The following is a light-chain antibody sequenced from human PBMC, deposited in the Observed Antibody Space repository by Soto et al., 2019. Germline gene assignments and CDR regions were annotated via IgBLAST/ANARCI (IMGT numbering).Light chain of an antibody. V-gene: IGKV3-15*01. Sequence: EIVMTQSPATLSVSPGERATLSCRASQSDSSNLAWYQQKPGQAPRLLIYGASTRATGIPARFSGSGSGTEFTLTISSLQSEDFAVYYCQQYNNWLTGTFGQGTKVEIK. J-gene: IGKJ1*01. CDR2: GAS. CDR3: QQYNNWLTGT. CDR1: QSDSSN.